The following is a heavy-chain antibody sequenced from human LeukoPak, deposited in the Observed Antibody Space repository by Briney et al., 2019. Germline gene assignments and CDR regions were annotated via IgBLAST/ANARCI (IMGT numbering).Heavy chain of an antibody. CDR2: IWYDGSNK. J-gene: IGHJ4*02. CDR1: GFTFSSYG. CDR3: AKDHRYNDSSGVADY. Sequence: PGGSLRLSCAASGFTFSSYGMHWVRQAPGKGLEWVAVIWYDGSNKYYADSVKGRFTISRDNSKNTLYLQMNSLRAEDTAVYYCAKDHRYNDSSGVADYWGQGTLVTVSS. D-gene: IGHD3-22*01. V-gene: IGHV3-33*06.